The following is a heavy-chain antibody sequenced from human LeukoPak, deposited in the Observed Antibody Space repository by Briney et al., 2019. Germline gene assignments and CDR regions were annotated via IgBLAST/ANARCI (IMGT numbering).Heavy chain of an antibody. J-gene: IGHJ4*02. V-gene: IGHV3-30-3*01. CDR2: ISYDGSNK. Sequence: GGSLRLSCAASGFTFSTYAMHWVRQAPGKGLEWVAVISYDGSNKYYADSVKGRFTISRDNSKNTLYLQVNSLRAEDTAVYYCARGQHPDEPLDYWGQGTLVTVSS. CDR1: GFTFSTYA. CDR3: ARGQHPDEPLDY. D-gene: IGHD1-14*01.